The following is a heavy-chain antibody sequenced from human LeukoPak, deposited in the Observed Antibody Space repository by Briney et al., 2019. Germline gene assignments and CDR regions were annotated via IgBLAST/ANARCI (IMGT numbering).Heavy chain of an antibody. CDR1: GYTFTGYY. CDR2: INPNSGGT. CDR3: ARDAVAGTMSWFDP. D-gene: IGHD6-19*01. V-gene: IGHV1-2*02. J-gene: IGHJ5*02. Sequence: ASVKVSCKASGYTFTGYYMHWVRQAPGQGLEWMGWINPNSGGTNYAQKFQGRFTMTRDTSISTAYMELSRLRSDDTAVYYCARDAVAGTMSWFDPWGQGTLVTVSS.